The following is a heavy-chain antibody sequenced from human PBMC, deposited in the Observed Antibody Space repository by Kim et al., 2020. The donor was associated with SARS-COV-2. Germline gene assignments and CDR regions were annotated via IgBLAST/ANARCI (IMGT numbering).Heavy chain of an antibody. J-gene: IGHJ4*02. CDR3: ARGYNYVYSDY. V-gene: IGHV4-4*07. Sequence: SETLSLTCSVSGGSISSYYWNWIRQPAGKGLECIGRIYTSGSTNYNPSLKSRVSMSVDTSKNQFSLKLSSVTAADTAAYYCARGYNYVYSDYWGQGTLVT. D-gene: IGHD5-18*01. CDR2: IYTSGST. CDR1: GGSISSYY.